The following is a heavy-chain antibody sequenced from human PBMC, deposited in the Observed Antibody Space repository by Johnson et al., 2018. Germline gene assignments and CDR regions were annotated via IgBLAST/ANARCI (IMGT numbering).Heavy chain of an antibody. CDR1: GFTFSSYA. V-gene: IGHV3-30-3*01. D-gene: IGHD3-22*01. Sequence: QVQLVESGGGVVQPGRSLRLSCAASGFTFSSYAMHWVRQAPGKGLEWVAVISYDGSNKYYADSVKGRLTISRDNSKTTLYLQMNSLRAEDTAVDYCARDPSPYYYDSSGYRPLDDAFDIWGQGTMVTVSS. J-gene: IGHJ3*02. CDR2: ISYDGSNK. CDR3: ARDPSPYYYDSSGYRPLDDAFDI.